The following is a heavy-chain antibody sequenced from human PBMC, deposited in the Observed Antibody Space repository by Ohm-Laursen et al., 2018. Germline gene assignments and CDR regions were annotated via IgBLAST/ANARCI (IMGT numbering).Heavy chain of an antibody. D-gene: IGHD6-13*01. CDR1: GYSISSGYY. V-gene: IGHV4-38-2*01. Sequence: TLSLTCAASGYSISSGYYWGWIRQPPGKGLEWIGSIYHSGSTYYNPSLKSRVTISVDTSKNQFSLKLSSVTAADTAVYYCARVEQQLTYYFDYWGQGTLVTVSS. CDR2: IYHSGST. CDR3: ARVEQQLTYYFDY. J-gene: IGHJ4*02.